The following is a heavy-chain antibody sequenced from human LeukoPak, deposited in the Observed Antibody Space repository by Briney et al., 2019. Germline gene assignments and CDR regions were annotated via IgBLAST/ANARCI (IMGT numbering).Heavy chain of an antibody. J-gene: IGHJ4*02. D-gene: IGHD3-10*01. CDR1: GFTFSSYA. CDR3: AVSLGGSGSSYYFDY. CDR2: IKQDGSEK. V-gene: IGHV3-7*01. Sequence: GGSLRLSCAASGFTFSSYAMSWVRQAPGKGLEWVANIKQDGSEKYYVDSVKGRFTISRDNAKNSLYLQMNSLRAEDTAVYYSAVSLGGSGSSYYFDYWGQGTLVTVSS.